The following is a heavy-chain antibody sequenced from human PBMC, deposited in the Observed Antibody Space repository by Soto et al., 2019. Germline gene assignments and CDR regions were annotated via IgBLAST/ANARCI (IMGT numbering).Heavy chain of an antibody. CDR1: GGSTSSSDFY. D-gene: IGHD3-10*01. CDR3: ARHDWIGGSGSFYSAPFDY. CDR2: IYYSGRT. Sequence: SETLSLTCTVSGGSTSSSDFYWGWIRQPPGKGLEWIGSIYYSGRTYYNPSLKSRISISVDTSKNQFSLKLISVTAADTAVYYCARHDWIGGSGSFYSAPFDYWAREPWSPSPQ. V-gene: IGHV4-39*01. J-gene: IGHJ4*02.